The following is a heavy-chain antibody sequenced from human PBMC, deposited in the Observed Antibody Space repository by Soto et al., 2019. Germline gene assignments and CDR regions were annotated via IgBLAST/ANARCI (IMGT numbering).Heavy chain of an antibody. CDR2: SYYSGST. CDR3: ARETLAAGTYSYYGMDV. Sequence: QVQLQESGPGLVKPSQTLSLTCTVSGGSISSGGYYWSWIRQHTGKGLEWIGYSYYSGSTYYNPSLKSRVTISVDTSKNQFSLKLSSVTAADTAVYYCARETLAAGTYSYYGMDVWGKGTTVTVSS. J-gene: IGHJ6*04. D-gene: IGHD6-13*01. CDR1: GGSISSGGYY. V-gene: IGHV4-31*03.